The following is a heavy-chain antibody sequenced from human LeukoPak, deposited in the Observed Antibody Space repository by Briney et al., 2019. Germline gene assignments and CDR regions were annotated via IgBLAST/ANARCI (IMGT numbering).Heavy chain of an antibody. V-gene: IGHV3-33*01. J-gene: IGHJ4*02. D-gene: IGHD3-10*01. Sequence: GSLRLSCAAFGFTFSSYGMHWVRQAPGKGLEWVALIWYDGSNKYYAESVKGRFTISRDNSKNTLYLQMNSLRVEDTAVYYCARGPNYGSRSDYFDYWGQGTLVTVSS. CDR1: GFTFSSYG. CDR3: ARGPNYGSRSDYFDY. CDR2: IWYDGSNK.